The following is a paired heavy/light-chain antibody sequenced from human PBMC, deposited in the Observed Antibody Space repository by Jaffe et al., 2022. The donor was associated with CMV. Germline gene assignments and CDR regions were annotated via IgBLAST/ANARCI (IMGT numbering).Heavy chain of an antibody. J-gene: IGHJ6*02. CDR1: GFTFSSYG. CDR3: SRDGIRAAAGDDGYYYHYYGMDV. D-gene: IGHD6-13*01. V-gene: IGHV3-33*01. Sequence: QVQLVESGGGVVQPGRSLRLSCAASGFTFSSYGMHWVRQAPGKGLEWVAVIWYDGSNKYYADSVKGRFTISRDNSKNTLYLQMNSLRAEDTAVYYCSRDGIRAAAGDDGYYYHYYGMDVWGQGTTVTVSS. CDR2: IWYDGSNK.
Light chain of an antibody. J-gene: IGKJ4*01. V-gene: IGKV2-28*01. Sequence: DIVMTQSPLSLPVTPGEPASISCRSSQSLLHSNGYNYLDWYLQKPGQSPQLLIYLGSNRASGVPDRFSGSGSGTDFTLKISRVEAEDVGVYYCMQALQTFTFGGGTKVEIK. CDR2: LGS. CDR1: QSLLHSNGYNY. CDR3: MQALQTFT.